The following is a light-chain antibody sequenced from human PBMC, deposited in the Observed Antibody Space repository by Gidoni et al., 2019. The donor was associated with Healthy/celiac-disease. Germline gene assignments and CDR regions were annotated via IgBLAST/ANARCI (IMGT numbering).Light chain of an antibody. CDR2: DAS. V-gene: IGKV3-11*01. CDR3: QQRSNWQGLT. J-gene: IGKJ4*01. CDR1: QSDSSY. Sequence: EIVLTQSPATLSLSPGERATLSCRASQSDSSYLAWYQQKPGQAPRLLIYDASNRATGIPARLSGSGSGTDFTLTISSLEPEDFAVYYCQQRSNWQGLTFGGGTKVEIK.